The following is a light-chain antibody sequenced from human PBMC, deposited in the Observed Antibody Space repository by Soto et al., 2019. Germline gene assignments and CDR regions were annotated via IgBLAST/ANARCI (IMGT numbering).Light chain of an antibody. CDR3: SAFTSSPTYV. V-gene: IGLV2-14*01. CDR2: DVS. Sequence: QSALTQPASVSGSPGQSITISCTGTSSDVGGYNDVSWYQQHPGKAPKLMIYDVSNRPPGVSTRFSGSKSGNTASLTISGRQTEDEADYYCSAFTSSPTYVFGAGTKVTVL. J-gene: IGLJ1*01. CDR1: SSDVGGYND.